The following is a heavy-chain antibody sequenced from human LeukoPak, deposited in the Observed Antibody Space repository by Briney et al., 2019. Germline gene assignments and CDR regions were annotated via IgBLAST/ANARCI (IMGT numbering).Heavy chain of an antibody. D-gene: IGHD3-10*01. J-gene: IGHJ4*02. CDR1: GGSISSLY. Sequence: TSETLSLTCTVSGGSISSLYWSWIRQPPGKGLEWIGYIYYSGYTNYNPSLKSRVTISVDTSNNQFSLKLSSVTAADTAVYYCARHFDHVGSGIYEYWGQGTLVTVSS. CDR3: ARHFDHVGSGIYEY. V-gene: IGHV4-59*08. CDR2: IYYSGYT.